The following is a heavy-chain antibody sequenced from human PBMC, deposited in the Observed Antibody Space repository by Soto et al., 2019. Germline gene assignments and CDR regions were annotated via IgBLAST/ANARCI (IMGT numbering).Heavy chain of an antibody. J-gene: IGHJ6*02. CDR1: GYTFTSYG. CDR2: ISAYNGNT. D-gene: IGHD2-2*01. Sequence: ASVKVSCKASGYTFTSYGMSWVRQAPGQGLEWMGWISAYNGNTNYAQKLQGRVTMTTDTSTSTAYMELRSLRSDDTAVYYCARDYCSSTSCYDGYYYYGMDVWGQGTTVTVSS. CDR3: ARDYCSSTSCYDGYYYYGMDV. V-gene: IGHV1-18*01.